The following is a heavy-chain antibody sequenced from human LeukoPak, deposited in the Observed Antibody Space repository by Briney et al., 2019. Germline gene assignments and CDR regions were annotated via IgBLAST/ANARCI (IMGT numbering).Heavy chain of an antibody. CDR1: GFTFSSYG. J-gene: IGHJ4*02. CDR2: ISYDGSNK. V-gene: IGHV3-30*18. Sequence: GRSLRLSCAAYGFTFSSYGMHWVRQAPGKGLEWVAVISYDGSNKYYADSVKGRFTISRDNSKNTLYLQMNSLRAEDTAVYYCAKEPYSSAYYFDYWGQGTLVTVSS. CDR3: AKEPYSSAYYFDY. D-gene: IGHD6-19*01.